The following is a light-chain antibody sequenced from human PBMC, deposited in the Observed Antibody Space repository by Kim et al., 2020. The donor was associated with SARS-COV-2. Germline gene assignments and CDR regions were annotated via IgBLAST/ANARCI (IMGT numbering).Light chain of an antibody. Sequence: EIVLTQSPGTLSLSPGERATLSCRASQSINNNYLAWYQHKPGQAPRLLIYGASSRATGIPDRFTGSGSGTDFTLTISRLEPEDSAAYYCQQDTKARGTYGQVTKLDI. J-gene: IGKJ1*01. V-gene: IGKV3-20*01. CDR2: GAS. CDR1: QSINNNY. CDR3: QQDTKARGT.